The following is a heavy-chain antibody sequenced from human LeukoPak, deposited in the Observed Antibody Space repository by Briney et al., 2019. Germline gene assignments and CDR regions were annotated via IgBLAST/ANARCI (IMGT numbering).Heavy chain of an antibody. D-gene: IGHD3-9*01. J-gene: IGHJ5*02. CDR1: GYTFTGYY. Sequence: GASVKVSCKASGYTFTGYYMNWVRQAPGQGLEWMGWINSDSGFTKYAQKFQGRVTMTRDTSITTVYMDLTRLTSDDTAVYYCARNFDMKGFDPWGQGTWSPSPQ. CDR3: ARNFDMKGFDP. V-gene: IGHV1-2*02. CDR2: INSDSGFT.